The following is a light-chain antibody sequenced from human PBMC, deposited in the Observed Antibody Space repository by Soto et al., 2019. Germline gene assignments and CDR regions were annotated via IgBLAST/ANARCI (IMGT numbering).Light chain of an antibody. CDR1: SSDVGAYNY. CDR2: EVS. J-gene: IGLJ2*01. Sequence: QSALTQPASVSGSPGQSITISCTGTSSDVGAYNYVPWYQQHPDKAPKLMIYEVSNRPSGVSNRFSGSKSGNTASLTISGLQAEDEADYYCSSYTSSGTLVFGGGTKLTVL. CDR3: SSYTSSGTLV. V-gene: IGLV2-14*01.